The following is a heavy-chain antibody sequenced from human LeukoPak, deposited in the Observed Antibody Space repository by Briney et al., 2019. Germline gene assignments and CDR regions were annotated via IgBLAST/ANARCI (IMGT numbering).Heavy chain of an antibody. CDR1: GFTFSSYS. CDR3: ARDPEWLRLHDAFDI. CDR2: ISSSSSYI. D-gene: IGHD5-12*01. V-gene: IGHV3-21*01. J-gene: IGHJ3*02. Sequence: GGSLRLSCAASGFTFSSYSMNWVRQAPGEGLEWVSSISSSSSYIYYADSVKGRFTISRDNAKNSLYLQMNSLRAEDTAVYYCARDPEWLRLHDAFDIWGQGTMVTVSS.